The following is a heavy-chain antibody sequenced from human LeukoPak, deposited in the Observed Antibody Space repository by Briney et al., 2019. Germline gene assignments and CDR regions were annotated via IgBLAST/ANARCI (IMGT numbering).Heavy chain of an antibody. D-gene: IGHD2-2*01. CDR1: GFTLGNYA. V-gene: IGHV3-23*01. Sequence: GGSLRLSCAASGFTLGNYAMSWVRQTPGKGLEWVSVTSGSGEITSHAESVKGRFTISRDNSKNTLYLQMNSLRAEDTAVYYCARDLSSSLDYWGQGTLVTVSS. J-gene: IGHJ4*02. CDR2: TSGSGEIT. CDR3: ARDLSSSLDY.